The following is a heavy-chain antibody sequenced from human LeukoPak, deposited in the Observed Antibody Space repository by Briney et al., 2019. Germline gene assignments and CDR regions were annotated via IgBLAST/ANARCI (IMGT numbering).Heavy chain of an antibody. D-gene: IGHD3-3*01. CDR2: INPNSGGT. CDR3: ARVGYDFWSGYDY. CDR1: GYTFTGYY. Sequence: ASVKVSCKASGYTFTGYYMHWLRQAPGQGLEWMGWINPNSGGTNYAQKFQGRVTMTRDTSISTAYMELSRLRSDDTAVYCCARVGYDFWSGYDYWGQGALVTVSS. V-gene: IGHV1-2*02. J-gene: IGHJ4*02.